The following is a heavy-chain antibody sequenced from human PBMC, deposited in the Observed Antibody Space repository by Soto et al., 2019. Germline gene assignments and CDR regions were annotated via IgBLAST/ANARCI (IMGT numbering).Heavy chain of an antibody. CDR2: INADGTNT. CDR1: GFTFSTHW. Sequence: EVQLVESGGGLVQPGGSLRLSCAASGFTFSTHWMQWVRQAPGKGLMWVSYINADGTNTKYADSVKGRFTISRDNAKNTRSLQMNSLRVDDTAVYYCARLRFRDDSGYNPVDYWGQGTLVTVSS. D-gene: IGHD5-12*01. CDR3: ARLRFRDDSGYNPVDY. J-gene: IGHJ4*02. V-gene: IGHV3-74*01.